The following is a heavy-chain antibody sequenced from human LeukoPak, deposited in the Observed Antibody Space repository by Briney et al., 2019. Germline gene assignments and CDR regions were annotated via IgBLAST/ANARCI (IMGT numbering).Heavy chain of an antibody. J-gene: IGHJ4*02. CDR1: GGSISSYY. Sequence: SETLSLTCTVSGGSISSYYWSWIRQPPGKGLEWIGYIYYSGSTNYNPSLKGRVTISVDTSKNQFSLKLSSVTAADTAVYSWAGGSGGNSSGYYNRDRDYWGQGTLVTVSS. V-gene: IGHV4-59*12. D-gene: IGHD3-22*01. CDR2: IYYSGST. CDR3: AGGSGGNSSGYYNRDRDY.